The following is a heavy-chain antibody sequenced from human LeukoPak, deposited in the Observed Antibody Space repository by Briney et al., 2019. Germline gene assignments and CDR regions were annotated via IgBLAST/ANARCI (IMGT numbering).Heavy chain of an antibody. J-gene: IGHJ4*02. CDR3: ARDAGSIPSRFDY. CDR1: GGTFSSYA. D-gene: IGHD1-14*01. Sequence: GASVKVSCKASGGTFSSYAISWVRQAPGQGLEWMGGIIPIFGTANYEQKFQGRVTITADESTSTAYMELSSLRSEDTAVYYCARDAGSIPSRFDYWGQGTLVTVSS. CDR2: IIPIFGTA. V-gene: IGHV1-69*13.